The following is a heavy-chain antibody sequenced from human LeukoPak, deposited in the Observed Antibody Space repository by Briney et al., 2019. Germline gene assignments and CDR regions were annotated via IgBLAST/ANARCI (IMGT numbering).Heavy chain of an antibody. D-gene: IGHD5-18*01. CDR3: AMAHGGYSYGYRLSY. J-gene: IGHJ4*02. V-gene: IGHV4-34*01. CDR1: GGSFSGYY. CDR2: INHSGST. Sequence: PSETLSLTCAVYGGSFSGYYWSWIRQPPGKGLEWIGEINHSGSTNYNPSLKSRVTISVDTSKNQFSLKLSSVTAADTAVYYCAMAHGGYSYGYRLSYWGQGTLVTVSS.